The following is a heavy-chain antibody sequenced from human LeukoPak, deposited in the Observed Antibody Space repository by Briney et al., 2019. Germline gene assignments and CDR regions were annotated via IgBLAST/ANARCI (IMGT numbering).Heavy chain of an antibody. J-gene: IGHJ4*02. CDR1: GFTFSSYA. CDR2: ISGSGGST. CDR3: AKSPGITMIVVVITHFDY. V-gene: IGHV3-23*01. Sequence: GGSLRLSCAASGFTFSSYAMSWVRQAPGKGLEWVSAISGSGGSTYYADSVKGRFTISRDNSKNTLYLQMNSLRAEDTAVYYCAKSPGITMIVVVITHFDYWGQGTLVTVSS. D-gene: IGHD3-22*01.